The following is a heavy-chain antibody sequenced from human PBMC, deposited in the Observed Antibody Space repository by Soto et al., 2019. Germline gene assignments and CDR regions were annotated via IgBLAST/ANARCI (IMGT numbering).Heavy chain of an antibody. D-gene: IGHD3-10*01. J-gene: IGHJ5*02. Sequence: QVQLQESGPGLVKPSQTLSLTCTVSGGSISSGGYYWSWIRQHPGNGLEWIGYIYYSGSTYYNPSLKSRVTISVDTSKNQFSLKLSAVTAADTAVYYCAREVKPGWFDPWGQGTLVTVSS. CDR3: AREVKPGWFDP. V-gene: IGHV4-31*03. CDR1: GGSISSGGYY. CDR2: IYYSGST.